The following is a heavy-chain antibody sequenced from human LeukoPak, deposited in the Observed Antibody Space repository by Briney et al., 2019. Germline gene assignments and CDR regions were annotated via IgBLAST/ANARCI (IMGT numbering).Heavy chain of an antibody. CDR2: ISDSGST. V-gene: IGHV4-59*11. CDR3: ARVFRGAVTSNWFDR. J-gene: IGHJ5*02. D-gene: IGHD3-3*01. CDR1: GASMNGHY. Sequence: SETLSLTCSVSGASMNGHYWTWIRLSPGKGLEWIGYISDSGSTSYNPSLRSRVIMALEASKTEFSLRLNSVTVADTAVYYCARVFRGAVTSNWFDRWAQGTLVTVSS.